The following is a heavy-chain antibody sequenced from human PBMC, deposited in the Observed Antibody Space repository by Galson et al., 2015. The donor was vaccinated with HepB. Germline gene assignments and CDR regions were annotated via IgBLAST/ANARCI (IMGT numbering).Heavy chain of an antibody. CDR1: GFAFATHS. CDR2: ITAGGRT. J-gene: IGHJ4*02. D-gene: IGHD2-2*01. Sequence: SLRLSCAASGFAFATHSMTWVRQAPGKGLQWVSTITAGGRTTYAESVTGRFTVSRDNSNNRVYLQMNSLRVADTAVYYCAKGTERRLTTMTSHNYFDHWGRGALVTVSS. CDR3: AKGTERRLTTMTSHNYFDH. V-gene: IGHV3-23*01.